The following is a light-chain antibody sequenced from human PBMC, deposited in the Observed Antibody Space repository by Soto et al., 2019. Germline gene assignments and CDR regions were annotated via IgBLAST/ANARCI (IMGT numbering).Light chain of an antibody. J-gene: IGLJ2*01. CDR2: DNN. CDR3: GTWDSSLSAGI. V-gene: IGLV1-51*01. Sequence: QTVVTQPPSVSAAPGQKVTISCSGSSSNIGNSYVSWYQYLPGTAPKLVIYDNNKRPSGIPDRFSGSKSGTSATLGITGLQTGDEADYYCGTWDSSLSAGIFGGGTKLTVL. CDR1: SSNIGNSY.